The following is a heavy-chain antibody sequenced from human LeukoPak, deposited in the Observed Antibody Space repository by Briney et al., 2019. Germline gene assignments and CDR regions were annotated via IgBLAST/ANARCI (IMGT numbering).Heavy chain of an antibody. CDR2: ISAYNGNT. Sequence: ASVKVSCKASGYTFTSYGISCVRQAPGQGLEWMGWISAYNGNTNYAQKLQGRVTMTTDTSTSTAYMELRSLRSDDTAVYYCARAGSGWFTRRWFDPWGQGTLVTVSS. D-gene: IGHD6-19*01. V-gene: IGHV1-18*01. CDR1: GYTFTSYG. J-gene: IGHJ5*02. CDR3: ARAGSGWFTRRWFDP.